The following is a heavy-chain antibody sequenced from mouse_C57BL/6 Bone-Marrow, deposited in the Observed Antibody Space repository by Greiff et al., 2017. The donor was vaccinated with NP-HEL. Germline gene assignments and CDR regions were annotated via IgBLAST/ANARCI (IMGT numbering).Heavy chain of an antibody. CDR1: GYAFSSSW. J-gene: IGHJ4*01. Sequence: VKLQESGPELVKPGASVKISCKASGYAFSSSWMNWVKQRPGKGLEWIGRIYPGDGDTNYNGKFKGKATLTADKSSSTAYMQLSSLTSEDSAVYFCARWSRGDYWGQGTSVTVSS. CDR3: ARWSRGDY. V-gene: IGHV1-82*01. CDR2: IYPGDGDT.